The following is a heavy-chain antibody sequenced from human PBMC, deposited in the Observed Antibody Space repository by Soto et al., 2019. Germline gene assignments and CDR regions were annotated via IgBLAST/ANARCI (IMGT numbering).Heavy chain of an antibody. V-gene: IGHV1-2*04. CDR3: ARDLGDYGPAFDI. Sequence: EASVKVSCKAPGYTFTGYYMHCVRQAPGQGLEWMGWINPNSGGTNYAQKFQGWVTMTRDTSISTAYMELSRLRSDDTAVYYCARDLGDYGPAFDIWGQGTMVTVSS. D-gene: IGHD4-17*01. J-gene: IGHJ3*02. CDR2: INPNSGGT. CDR1: GYTFTGYY.